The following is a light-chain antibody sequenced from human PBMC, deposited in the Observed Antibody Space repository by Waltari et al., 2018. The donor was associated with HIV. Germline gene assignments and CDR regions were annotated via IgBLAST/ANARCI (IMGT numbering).Light chain of an antibody. CDR3: QQYGRSPPYT. J-gene: IGKJ2*01. CDR1: QSVSNAY. Sequence: EIVLTQSPDTLSLSPGERATLSCRASQSVSNAYLAWYQQKPGQAPRLLIYGASSRATGIPDRFSGSGSGTDFTLTISRLEPEDFAVYYCQQYGRSPPYTFGQGTKLEI. CDR2: GAS. V-gene: IGKV3-20*01.